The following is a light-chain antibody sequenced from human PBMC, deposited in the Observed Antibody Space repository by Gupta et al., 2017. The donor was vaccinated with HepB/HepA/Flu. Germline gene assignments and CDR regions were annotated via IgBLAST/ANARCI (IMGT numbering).Light chain of an antibody. Sequence: NFMLPQPHSVSESPGKTVTIPCTGSSGSIASNYVQWYQQRPGSAPTTVIYEDNQRPSGVPDRFSGSIDSSSNSASLTISGLKTEDEADYYCQSYDSSNVVFGGGTKLTVL. J-gene: IGLJ2*01. V-gene: IGLV6-57*02. CDR2: EDN. CDR1: SGSIASNY. CDR3: QSYDSSNVV.